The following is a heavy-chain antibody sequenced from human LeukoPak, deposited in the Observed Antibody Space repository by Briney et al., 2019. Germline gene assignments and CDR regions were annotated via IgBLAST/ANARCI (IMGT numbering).Heavy chain of an antibody. D-gene: IGHD3-22*01. CDR3: ARDSSYYYDSSGSLLDY. CDR1: GYTFSSYD. CDR2: ISAYNGNT. J-gene: IGHJ4*02. V-gene: IGHV1-18*01. Sequence: ASVKVSCKASGYTFSSYDINWVRQAPGQGLEWMGWISAYNGNTNYAQKLQGRVTMTTDTSTSTAYMELRSLRSDDTAVYYCARDSSYYYDSSGSLLDYWGQGTLVTVSS.